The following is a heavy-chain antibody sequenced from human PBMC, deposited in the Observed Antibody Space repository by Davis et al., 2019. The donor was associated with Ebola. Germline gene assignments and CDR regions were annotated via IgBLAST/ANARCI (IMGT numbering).Heavy chain of an antibody. CDR1: GFTFSSYA. CDR3: ARGDFWSGYYMRYYYYGMDV. D-gene: IGHD3-3*01. CDR2: ISGSCGST. Sequence: GESLKISCAASGFTFSSYAMSWVRQAPGKGLEWVSAISGSCGSTYYADSVKGRFTISRDNAKNSLYLQMNSLRAEDTAVYYCARGDFWSGYYMRYYYYGMDVWGQGTTVTVSS. J-gene: IGHJ6*02. V-gene: IGHV3-23*01.